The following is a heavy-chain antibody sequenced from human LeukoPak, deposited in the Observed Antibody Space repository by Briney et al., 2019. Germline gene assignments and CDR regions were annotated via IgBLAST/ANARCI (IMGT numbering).Heavy chain of an antibody. V-gene: IGHV3-23*01. CDR1: GFIFNTYA. Sequence: PGESLRLSCAASGFIFNTYAMSRVRQAPGQGQEWVSTIRGSGDSTHYADPAQGRFTISRDNSLYTVYLQMDSLRGDDTAVYYCAKDRISYTTSPGELSHWGQGTLVIVYS. D-gene: IGHD3-10*01. CDR2: IRGSGDST. J-gene: IGHJ4*02. CDR3: AKDRISYTTSPGELSH.